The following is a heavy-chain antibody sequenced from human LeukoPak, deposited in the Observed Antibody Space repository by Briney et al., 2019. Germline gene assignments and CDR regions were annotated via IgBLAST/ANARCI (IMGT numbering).Heavy chain of an antibody. D-gene: IGHD1-26*01. CDR3: ARSSGSYLYFDY. J-gene: IGHJ4*02. Sequence: GGSLRLSCVVSAFTISSHSMNWVRQAPGKGLEWVSVLYSAGATYYADSVKGRFTISRDNSKNTLYIQMDSLRAEDTAVYYCARSSGSYLYFDYWGQGTLITVSS. V-gene: IGHV3-66*02. CDR2: LYSAGAT. CDR1: AFTISSHS.